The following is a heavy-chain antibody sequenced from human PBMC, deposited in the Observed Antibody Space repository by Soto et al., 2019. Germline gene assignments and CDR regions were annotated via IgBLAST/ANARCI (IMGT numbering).Heavy chain of an antibody. D-gene: IGHD1-26*01. CDR3: ARAVPYSVGARLDY. Sequence: QVQLVQSGAEVKKPGASVKVSCKASGNTFTNYGITWVRQAPGQGLEWMGWISAYNDNTHYAQKLQGRVTMTTDTXXSTAYMELRSLISDDTAVYYCARAVPYSVGARLDYWGQGTLVTVSS. CDR1: GNTFTNYG. V-gene: IGHV1-18*01. CDR2: ISAYNDNT. J-gene: IGHJ4*02.